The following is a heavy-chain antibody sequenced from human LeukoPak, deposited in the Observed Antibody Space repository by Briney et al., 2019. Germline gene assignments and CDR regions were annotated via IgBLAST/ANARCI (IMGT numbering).Heavy chain of an antibody. V-gene: IGHV3-21*01. D-gene: IGHD6-13*01. CDR3: ARPYTSSPGDYGMDV. J-gene: IGHJ6*04. CDR1: GFSFSSYS. CDR2: ISSTSTYI. Sequence: GGSLRLSCADSGFSFSSYSMNWARQAPGKGLEWVSSISSTSTYIYYADSVKGRFTSRDNSKNSLYLQMNSLRAEDTAVYYCARPYTSSPGDYGMDVWGKGTTVTVSS.